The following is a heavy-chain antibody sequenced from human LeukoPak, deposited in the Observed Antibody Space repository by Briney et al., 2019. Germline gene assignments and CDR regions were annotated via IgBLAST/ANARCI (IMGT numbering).Heavy chain of an antibody. D-gene: IGHD3-9*01. CDR3: ARETGRYYNWFDP. CDR1: GGSFSGYY. CDR2: INHSGST. Sequence: KPSETLSLTCAVYGGSFSGYYWSWIRQPPGKGLEWIGEINHSGSTNYNPSLKSRVTISVDTSKNQFSLKLSSVTAADTAVYYCARETGRYYNWFDPWGQGTLVTVSS. V-gene: IGHV4-34*01. J-gene: IGHJ5*02.